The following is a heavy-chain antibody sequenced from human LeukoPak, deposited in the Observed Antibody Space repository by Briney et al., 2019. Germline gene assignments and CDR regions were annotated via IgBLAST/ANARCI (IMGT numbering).Heavy chain of an antibody. D-gene: IGHD2-21*02. V-gene: IGHV4-31*03. J-gene: IGHJ4*02. CDR2: IYYSGDT. CDR1: GGSISSGDYY. Sequence: SETLSLTCTVSGGSISSGDYYWSWIRQHPGKGLEWIGYIYYSGDTYYNPSLRSRISISLDTSKNHFSLKLSSVTAADTAMYYCARGPPYIVVVTAIGFFDYWGQGTLVTVSS. CDR3: ARGPPYIVVVTAIGFFDY.